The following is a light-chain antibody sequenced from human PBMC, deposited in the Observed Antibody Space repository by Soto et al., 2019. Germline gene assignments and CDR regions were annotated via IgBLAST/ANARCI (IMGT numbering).Light chain of an antibody. V-gene: IGKV1-5*03. Sequence: DIQMTQSPSSLSASVGDRVTITSRASQDISNFLSWYQQKPGKAPKLLIYTASNLESGVPSRFRGSGSGTEFTLTITSLQPDDFATYYCQQYNSQSTFGQGTKVDIK. J-gene: IGKJ1*01. CDR3: QQYNSQST. CDR1: QDISNF. CDR2: TAS.